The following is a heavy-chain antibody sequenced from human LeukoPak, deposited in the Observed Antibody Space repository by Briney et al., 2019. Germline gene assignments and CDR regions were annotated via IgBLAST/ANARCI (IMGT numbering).Heavy chain of an antibody. V-gene: IGHV4-38-2*02. D-gene: IGHD2-2*01. CDR2: MFHSGST. CDR3: ARGVYCSSTSCRDY. Sequence: PSETLSLTCTVSGYSISSGYYWGWIRQPPGKGLEWIGSMFHSGSTNYNPSLKSRVTISVDTSKNQFSLKLSSVTAADTAVYYCARGVYCSSTSCRDYWGQGTLVTVSS. J-gene: IGHJ4*02. CDR1: GYSISSGYY.